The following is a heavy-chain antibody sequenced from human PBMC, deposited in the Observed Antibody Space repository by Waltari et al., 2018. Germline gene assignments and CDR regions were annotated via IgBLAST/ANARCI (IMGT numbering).Heavy chain of an antibody. D-gene: IGHD3-3*01. Sequence: EVQLVESGGGLVQPGGSLRLSCAASGFIFSSYNINWVRQAPGKGLGGVSYISGTGSTPYVSDSVKGRFTISRDHAKNSLYLQMNSLIGEDTAIVYCSREGGAIVGVGNWLDPWGQGTLVTVSS. CDR1: GFIFSSYN. CDR3: SREGGAIVGVGNWLDP. CDR2: ISGTGSTP. V-gene: IGHV3-48*01. J-gene: IGHJ5*02.